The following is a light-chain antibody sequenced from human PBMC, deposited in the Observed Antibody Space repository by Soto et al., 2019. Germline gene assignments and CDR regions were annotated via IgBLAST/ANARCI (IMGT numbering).Light chain of an antibody. J-gene: IGKJ4*01. CDR1: QSVRSSY. Sequence: EIVLTQSPDTLSLSPGERATLSCRASQSVRSSYLAWYQQKPGQAPRLLIYGASSRATGIPDRFSGSGSGTDFTLTISRLEPEDFAVYYCQQYDTSPRLTFGGGTKVEIK. CDR2: GAS. V-gene: IGKV3-20*01. CDR3: QQYDTSPRLT.